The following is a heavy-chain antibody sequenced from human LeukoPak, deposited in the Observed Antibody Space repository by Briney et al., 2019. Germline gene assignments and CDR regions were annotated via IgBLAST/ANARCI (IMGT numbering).Heavy chain of an antibody. CDR1: GFTFSVYD. J-gene: IGHJ4*02. D-gene: IGHD2-21*02. V-gene: IGHV3-64D*06. CDR2: ISRNRGYT. Sequence: GGSLRLSCSASGFTFSVYDMHWVRQAQEKGLEYLSPISRNRGYTSYADSVNGRFTTSRDNSKNTMSLQMSTLRAEDTARYYCVKDGLAFCGGDCYSHLDDWGQGTLVTVSS. CDR3: VKDGLAFCGGDCYSHLDD.